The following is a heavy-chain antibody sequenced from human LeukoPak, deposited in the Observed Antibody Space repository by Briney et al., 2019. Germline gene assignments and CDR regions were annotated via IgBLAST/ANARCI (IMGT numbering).Heavy chain of an antibody. V-gene: IGHV4-31*03. D-gene: IGHD4-17*01. CDR3: ARGSGYDYGAPRVFDP. J-gene: IGHJ5*02. CDR2: IYYSGST. CDR1: GGSISSGGYY. Sequence: PSETLSLTCTVSGGSISSGGYYWSWIRQHPGEGLEWIGYIYYSGSTYYNPSLKSRVTISVDTSKNQFSLKLSSVTAADTAVYYCARGSGYDYGAPRVFDPWGQGTLVIVSS.